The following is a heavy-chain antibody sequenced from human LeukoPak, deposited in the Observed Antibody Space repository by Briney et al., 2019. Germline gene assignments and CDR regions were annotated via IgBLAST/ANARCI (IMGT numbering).Heavy chain of an antibody. D-gene: IGHD2-15*01. CDR2: ISGSGGST. J-gene: IGHJ3*02. CDR1: GFTFSNSA. V-gene: IGHV3-23*01. Sequence: GGSLRLSCAASGFTFSNSAMSWVRQAPGKGLEWVSAISGSGGSTYYADSVKGRFTISRDNSKNTLYLQMNSLRAEDTAVYYCAKDWGVVPDAFDIWGQGTMVTVSS. CDR3: AKDWGVVPDAFDI.